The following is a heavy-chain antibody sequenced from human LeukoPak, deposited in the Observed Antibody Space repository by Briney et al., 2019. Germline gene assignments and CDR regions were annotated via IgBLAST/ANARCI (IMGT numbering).Heavy chain of an antibody. Sequence: GASVKVSCKASGYTFTGYYMHWVRQAPGQGLEWMGGIIPIFGTANYAQKFQGRVTITADESTSTAYMELSSLRSEDTAVYYCARVGSSSPYPYYFDYWGQGTLVTVSS. V-gene: IGHV1-69*13. D-gene: IGHD6-6*01. CDR1: GYTFTGYY. CDR2: IIPIFGTA. J-gene: IGHJ4*02. CDR3: ARVGSSSPYPYYFDY.